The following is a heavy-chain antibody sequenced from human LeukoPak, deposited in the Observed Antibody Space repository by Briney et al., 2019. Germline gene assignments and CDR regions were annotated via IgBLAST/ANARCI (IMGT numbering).Heavy chain of an antibody. CDR3: AKDKRGRQKLYSSGYYFDY. V-gene: IGHV3-53*01. CDR2: IYSGGST. D-gene: IGHD6-19*01. J-gene: IGHJ4*02. Sequence: PGGSLRLSCAASGFTVSSNYMSWVRQAPGKGREGVSVIYSGGSTYYADSVTGRFSISRHNSKNTLYLQMNSLRAEATAVYYCAKDKRGRQKLYSSGYYFDYWGQGTLVTVSS. CDR1: GFTVSSNY.